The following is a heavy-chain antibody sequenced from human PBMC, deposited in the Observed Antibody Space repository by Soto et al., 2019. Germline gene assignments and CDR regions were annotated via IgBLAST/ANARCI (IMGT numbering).Heavy chain of an antibody. Sequence: GGSLRLSCAASGFTFSSYAMNWVRQAPGKGLEWVSTISGTGDSTYYADSVKGRFTISRDNSKNTLYLQMNSLRAEDTAVYFCANARLRYDTSGYSLFDYWGQGTLVTVSS. V-gene: IGHV3-23*01. CDR3: ANARLRYDTSGYSLFDY. J-gene: IGHJ4*02. CDR2: ISGTGDST. CDR1: GFTFSSYA. D-gene: IGHD3-22*01.